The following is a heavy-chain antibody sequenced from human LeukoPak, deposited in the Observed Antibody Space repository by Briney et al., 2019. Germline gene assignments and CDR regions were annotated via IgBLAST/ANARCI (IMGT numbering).Heavy chain of an antibody. CDR3: ARRQGTTLNFDY. J-gene: IGHJ4*02. V-gene: IGHV1-18*01. CDR1: GYTFSSYG. CDR2: INAYNGNI. D-gene: IGHD1-1*01. Sequence: ASVKVSCKASGYTFSSYGFSWVRQAPGQGLEWMGWINAYNGNINYAQNLQGRVTMTTDTSTSTAYMELRSLRSDDTAVYYCARRQGTTLNFDYWGQGTLVTVSS.